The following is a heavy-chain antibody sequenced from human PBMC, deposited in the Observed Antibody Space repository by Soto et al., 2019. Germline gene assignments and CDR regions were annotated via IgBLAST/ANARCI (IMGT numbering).Heavy chain of an antibody. Sequence: PSETLSLTCAVSGDSISSGGYSWSWILHPPGKGLEWIGYIYHSGSTYYNPSLKSRVTISVDRSKNQFSLKLSSVTAADTAVYYCARAYYYGSGTLGWFDPWGQETLVTVSS. CDR2: IYHSGST. CDR1: GDSISSGGYS. CDR3: ARAYYYGSGTLGWFDP. V-gene: IGHV4-30-2*01. J-gene: IGHJ5*02. D-gene: IGHD3-10*01.